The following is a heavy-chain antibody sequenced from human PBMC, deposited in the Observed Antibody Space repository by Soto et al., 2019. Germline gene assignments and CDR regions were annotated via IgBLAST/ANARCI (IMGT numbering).Heavy chain of an antibody. Sequence: GPSVKVSCKASGYSFTNYGFSWVRQAPGQGLEWMGWISAYNGDTYYPQKFHGRVIMTKDTSTSTVYMELRSLRSDDTAVYYCARDGPRRFGELLAIDYWGQGTLVTVSS. V-gene: IGHV1-18*01. D-gene: IGHD3-10*01. CDR1: GYSFTNYG. J-gene: IGHJ4*02. CDR3: ARDGPRRFGELLAIDY. CDR2: ISAYNGDT.